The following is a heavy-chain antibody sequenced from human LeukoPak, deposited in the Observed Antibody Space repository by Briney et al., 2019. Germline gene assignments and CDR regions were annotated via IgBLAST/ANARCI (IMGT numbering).Heavy chain of an antibody. CDR1: GGSISSSSYY. CDR3: ARGIALYYYYYMDV. V-gene: IGHV4-39*06. Sequence: SETLSLTCTVSGGSISSSSYYWGWIRQPPGKGLEWIGSIYYSGSTYYNPSLKSRVTISVDTSKNQFPLKLSSVTAADTAVYYCARGIALYYYYYMDVWGKGTTVTVSS. D-gene: IGHD6-13*01. J-gene: IGHJ6*03. CDR2: IYYSGST.